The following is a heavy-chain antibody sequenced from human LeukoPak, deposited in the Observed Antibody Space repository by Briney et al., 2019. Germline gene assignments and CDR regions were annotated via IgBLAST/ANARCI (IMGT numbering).Heavy chain of an antibody. CDR3: AKGDSGSYEDY. D-gene: IGHD1-26*01. CDR2: ISGSGGST. Sequence: EKGLEWVSAISGSGGSTYYADSVKGRFTISRDNSKSTLYLQMNSLRAEDTAVYYCAKGDSGSYEDYWGQGTLVTVSS. V-gene: IGHV3-23*01. J-gene: IGHJ4*02.